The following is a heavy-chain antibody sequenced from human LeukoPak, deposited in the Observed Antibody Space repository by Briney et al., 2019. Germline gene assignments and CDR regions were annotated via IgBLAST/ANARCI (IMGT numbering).Heavy chain of an antibody. CDR1: GGSISSGGYS. Sequence: SETLSLTCAVSGGSISSGGYSWSWIRQPPGKGLEWIGYIYHCGSTYYNPSLKSRVTISVDRSKNQFSLKLSSVTAADTAVYYCARGAYDFWSGQSEYWYFDLWGRGTLVTVSS. J-gene: IGHJ2*01. D-gene: IGHD3-3*01. CDR3: ARGAYDFWSGQSEYWYFDL. CDR2: IYHCGST. V-gene: IGHV4-30-2*01.